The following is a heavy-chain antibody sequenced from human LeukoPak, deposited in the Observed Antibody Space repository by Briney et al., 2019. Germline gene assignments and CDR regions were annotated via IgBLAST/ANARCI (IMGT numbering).Heavy chain of an antibody. CDR1: GFTFSSYV. D-gene: IGHD6-19*01. Sequence: GGSLRLSCSASGFTFSSYVMHWVRQAPGKRLEYVSLISTNGDITYYADSVKGRFTISRDNSKSTLYLQMSSLRTEDTAVYYCGKQGGSGYYDYWGQGTLVTVSS. V-gene: IGHV3-64D*09. CDR2: ISTNGDIT. J-gene: IGHJ4*02. CDR3: GKQGGSGYYDY.